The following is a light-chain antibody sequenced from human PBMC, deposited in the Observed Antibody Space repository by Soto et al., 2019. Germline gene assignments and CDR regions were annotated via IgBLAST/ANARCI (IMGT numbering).Light chain of an antibody. J-gene: IGKJ5*01. CDR3: QQYNGWPIT. V-gene: IGKV3-15*01. CDR2: GAS. CDR1: QSLSGN. Sequence: IAMTQSPATLSVSPGERATXXXXASQSLSGNLAWYQQKPGQAPRLLIYGASTRTTGFPARFSGSGSGTEFTLTISSLQSEDFAVYYCQQYNGWPITFGQGTRLEI.